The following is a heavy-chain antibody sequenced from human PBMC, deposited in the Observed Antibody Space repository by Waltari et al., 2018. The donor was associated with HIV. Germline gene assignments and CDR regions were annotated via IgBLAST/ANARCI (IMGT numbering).Heavy chain of an antibody. J-gene: IGHJ4*02. Sequence: QVQLVQSGAEVKKPGASVKVSCKASGYTFPSYDINWVRPATGQGLEWLGWMNPNSGNTGYAQRFQGRVTMTRNTSISTAYMELSSLRSEDTAVYFCARGPQDYPKYYFDYWGQGTLVTVSS. CDR3: ARGPQDYPKYYFDY. CDR1: GYTFPSYD. CDR2: MNPNSGNT. D-gene: IGHD4-17*01. V-gene: IGHV1-8*01.